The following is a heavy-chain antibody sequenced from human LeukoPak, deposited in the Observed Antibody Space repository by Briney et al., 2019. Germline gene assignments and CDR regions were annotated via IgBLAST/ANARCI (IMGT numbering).Heavy chain of an antibody. V-gene: IGHV4-39*01. CDR2: IHYSGTT. D-gene: IGHD6-6*01. Sequence: SETLSLTCTVSGGSISISSYYWGWIRQPPGKGLEWIGSIHYSGTTYYNPSLKSRVTISVDTSKNQFSLNLSSVTAEDTAVYYCARGVKIEYSSSSRNWFFDLWGRGTLVTVSS. CDR3: ARGVKIEYSSSSRNWFFDL. J-gene: IGHJ2*01. CDR1: GGSISISSYY.